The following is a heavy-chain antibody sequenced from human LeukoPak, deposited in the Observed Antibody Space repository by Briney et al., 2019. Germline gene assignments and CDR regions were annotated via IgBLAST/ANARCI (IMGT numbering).Heavy chain of an antibody. CDR1: GFTFSSYA. CDR2: ISGSGGST. J-gene: IGHJ4*02. Sequence: GGSLRLSCAASGFTFSSYAMSWVRQAPGKGLEWVSAISGSGGSTYYADSVKGRFTISRDNSKNTPYLQMNSLRAEDTAVYYCAKFDLENSNFDYWGQGTLVTVSS. CDR3: AKFDLENSNFDY. D-gene: IGHD5-24*01. V-gene: IGHV3-23*01.